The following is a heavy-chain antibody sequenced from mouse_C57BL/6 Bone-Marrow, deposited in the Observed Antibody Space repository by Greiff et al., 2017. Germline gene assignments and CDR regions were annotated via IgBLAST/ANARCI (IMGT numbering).Heavy chain of an antibody. CDR2: IWWDDDK. J-gene: IGHJ4*01. Sequence: QVTLKESGPGILQPSQTLSLTCSFSGFSLSTFGMGVGWIRQPSGKGLEWLAHIWWDDDKYYNPALKSRLTISKDTSKNQVFLKIANVDTADTATYYCARTGSYYSNFLYAMDYWGQGTSVTVSS. CDR1: GFSLSTFGMG. CDR3: ARTGSYYSNFLYAMDY. V-gene: IGHV8-8*01. D-gene: IGHD2-5*01.